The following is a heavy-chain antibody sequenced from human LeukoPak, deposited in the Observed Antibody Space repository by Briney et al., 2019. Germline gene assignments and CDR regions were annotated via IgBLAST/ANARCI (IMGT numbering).Heavy chain of an antibody. CDR1: DDSISTYY. CDR2: IYYNVIS. J-gene: IGHJ5*02. D-gene: IGHD3-10*01. CDR3: ARGSGGDGSGSPAGFDP. Sequence: SETLSLTCTVSDDSISTYYWSWIRQPPGKGLEWMGYIYYNVISDYNPSLKSRVTMSVDMSTNQISLKLTSVTAADTAVYYCARGSGGDGSGSPAGFDPWGQGTLVTVS. V-gene: IGHV4-59*01.